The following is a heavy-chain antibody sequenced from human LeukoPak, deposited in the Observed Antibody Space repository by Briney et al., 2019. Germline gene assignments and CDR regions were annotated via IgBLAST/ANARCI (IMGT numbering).Heavy chain of an antibody. D-gene: IGHD6-19*01. J-gene: IGHJ4*02. CDR1: GFTFSSYA. CDR3: AKALGYSSLTD. V-gene: IGHV3-23*01. Sequence: QPGGSLRLSCAASGFTFSSYAMSWVRQAPGKGLEWVSGISGSGGSTYYADSVKGRFTISRDNSKNTLYLQMNSLRPEDTAVYYCAKALGYSSLTDWGQGTLVTVSS. CDR2: ISGSGGST.